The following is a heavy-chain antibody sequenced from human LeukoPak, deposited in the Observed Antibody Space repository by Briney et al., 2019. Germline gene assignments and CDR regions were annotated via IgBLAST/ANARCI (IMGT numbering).Heavy chain of an antibody. Sequence: SETLSLTCTVSGGSISSSSYYWGWIRQPPGKGPEWIGSIYYSGSTYYNPSLKSRVTISVDTSKNQFSLKLSSVTAADTAVYYCARGEFPLAFDYWGQGTLVTVSS. CDR2: IYYSGST. CDR1: GGSISSSSYY. V-gene: IGHV4-39*01. CDR3: ARGEFPLAFDY. J-gene: IGHJ4*02. D-gene: IGHD3-10*01.